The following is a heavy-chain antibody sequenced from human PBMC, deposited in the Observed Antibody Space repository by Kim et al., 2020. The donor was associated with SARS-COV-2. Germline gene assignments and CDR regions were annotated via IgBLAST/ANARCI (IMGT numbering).Heavy chain of an antibody. V-gene: IGHV4-30-4*01. D-gene: IGHD4-4*01. Sequence: SETLSLTCTVSGGSISSGDYYWSWIRQPPGKGLEWIGYIYYSGSTYYNPSLKSRVTISVDTSKNQFSLKLSSVTAADTAVYYCARDDRRQAGTVWFDPWGQGTMVTVSS. CDR3: ARDDRRQAGTVWFDP. J-gene: IGHJ5*02. CDR2: IYYSGST. CDR1: GGSISSGDYY.